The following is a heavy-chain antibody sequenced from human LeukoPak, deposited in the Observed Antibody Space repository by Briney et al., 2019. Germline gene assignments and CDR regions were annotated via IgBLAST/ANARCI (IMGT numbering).Heavy chain of an antibody. J-gene: IGHJ4*02. CDR1: GGSFSGYY. CDR2: INHSGST. Sequence: SETLSLTCAVYGGSFSGYYWSWIRQPPGKGLEWIGEINHSGSTNYNPSLKSRVTISVDTSKNQFSLKLSSVTAADTAVYYCARGFETLYYSDYWGQGTLVTVSS. V-gene: IGHV4-34*01. CDR3: ARGFETLYYSDY.